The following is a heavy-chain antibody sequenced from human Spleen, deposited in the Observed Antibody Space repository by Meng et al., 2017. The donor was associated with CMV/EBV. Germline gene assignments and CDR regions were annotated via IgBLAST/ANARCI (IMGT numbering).Heavy chain of an antibody. CDR2: ISGVGTST. D-gene: IGHD1-26*01. CDR1: GFTFSNSA. J-gene: IGHJ5*02. Sequence: GGSLRLSCAASGFTFSNSAMSWARQAPGKGLEWVSSISGVGTSTSYADSVKGRFTISRDNSKNTLYLQLNGLRDEDTAFYYCVKGSPLVGGSNRWFDPWGQGTLVTVSS. V-gene: IGHV3-23*01. CDR3: VKGSPLVGGSNRWFDP.